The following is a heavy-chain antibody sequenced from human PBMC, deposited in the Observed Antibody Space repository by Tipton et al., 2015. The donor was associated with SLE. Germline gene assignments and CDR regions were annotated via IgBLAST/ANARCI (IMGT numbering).Heavy chain of an antibody. D-gene: IGHD5-24*01. J-gene: IGHJ4*02. CDR3: AISSRDGYKGYFDY. CDR2: INTNTGNP. V-gene: IGHV7-4-1*02. CDR1: GYTFTSYA. Sequence: QSGPEVKKPGASVKVSCKASGYTFTSYAMNWVRQAPGQGLGWMGWINTNTGNPTYAQGFTGRFVFSLDTSVSTAYLQISSLKAEDTAVYYCAISSRDGYKGYFDYWGQGTLVTVSS.